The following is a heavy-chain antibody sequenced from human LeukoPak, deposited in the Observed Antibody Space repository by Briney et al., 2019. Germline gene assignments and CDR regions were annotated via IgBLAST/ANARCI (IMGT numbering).Heavy chain of an antibody. Sequence: GGSLGLSCAVSGFTFSSYSMNWVRHAPAKGLEGGSSISSNRSYIYYAEAVKCRFTISRDNAKNSLYLQMNSLRAEDTAVYYCASLDYYDSSGYYYDTTDYWGQGTLVTVSS. CDR3: ASLDYYDSSGYYYDTTDY. CDR2: ISSNRSYI. J-gene: IGHJ4*02. CDR1: GFTFSSYS. V-gene: IGHV3-21*01. D-gene: IGHD3-22*01.